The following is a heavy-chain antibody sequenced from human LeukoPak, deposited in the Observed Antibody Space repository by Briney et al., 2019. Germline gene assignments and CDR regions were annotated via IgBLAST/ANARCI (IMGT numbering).Heavy chain of an antibody. CDR2: INENGDIA. CDR3: AKARWEPNFDY. CDR1: GFTFDDYA. V-gene: IGHV3-43*02. J-gene: IGHJ4*02. D-gene: IGHD1-26*01. Sequence: GGSLRLSCAASGFTFDDYAIHWVRQGPGRSLEWVSLINENGDIAYYGDSVRGRFTVSRDNAKNSLYLQMNSLTTEDTALYYCAKARWEPNFDYWGQGTLVTVSS.